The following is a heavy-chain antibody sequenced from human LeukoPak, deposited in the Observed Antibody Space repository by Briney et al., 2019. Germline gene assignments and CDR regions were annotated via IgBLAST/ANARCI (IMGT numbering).Heavy chain of an antibody. V-gene: IGHV4-30-4*08. CDR2: IYYSGST. CDR3: AREGIVTTNLFDY. CDR1: GGSISSGDYY. J-gene: IGHJ4*02. Sequence: PSQTLSLTCTVSGGSISSGDYYWSWIRQPPGKGLEWIGYIYYSGSTYYNPSLKSRVTISVDTSKNQSSLKLSSVTAADTAVYYCAREGIVTTNLFDYWGQGTLVTVSS. D-gene: IGHD5-12*01.